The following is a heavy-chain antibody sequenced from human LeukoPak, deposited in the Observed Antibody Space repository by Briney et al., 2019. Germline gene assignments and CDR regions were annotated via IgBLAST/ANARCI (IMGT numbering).Heavy chain of an antibody. CDR2: INPNSGGT. CDR3: ARVRFPRTQGPAGPYYFDY. Sequence: ASVKVSCKASGYTFTGYYMHWVRQAPGQGLEWMGWINPNSGGTNYAQKFQGRVTMTRDTSISTAYMELSRLRSDDTAVYYFARVRFPRTQGPAGPYYFDYWGQGTLVAVSS. V-gene: IGHV1-2*02. D-gene: IGHD3-16*01. CDR1: GYTFTGYY. J-gene: IGHJ4*02.